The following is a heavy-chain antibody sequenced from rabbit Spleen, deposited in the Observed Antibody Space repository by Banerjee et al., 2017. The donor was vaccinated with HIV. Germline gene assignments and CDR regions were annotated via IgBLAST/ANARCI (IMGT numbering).Heavy chain of an antibody. D-gene: IGHD4-2*01. J-gene: IGHJ4*01. Sequence: QEQLKESGGGLVKPEGSLTLTCTASGFSFSSGYWICWVRQAPGKGLEWIACIYTGSGATYYANWAKGRFTVSRSTGLNTVTLQMTSLTAADTATYFCARDNVGSTVYVYNFKLWGPGTLVTVS. CDR3: ARDNVGSTVYVYNFKL. V-gene: IGHV1S45*01. CDR2: IYTGSGAT. CDR1: GFSFSSGYW.